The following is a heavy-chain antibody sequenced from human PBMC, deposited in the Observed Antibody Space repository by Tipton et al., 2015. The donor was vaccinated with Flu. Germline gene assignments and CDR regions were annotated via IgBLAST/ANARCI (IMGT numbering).Heavy chain of an antibody. D-gene: IGHD6-19*01. J-gene: IGHJ4*02. Sequence: TLSLTCAVYGGSFSGYYWSWIRQPPGKGLEWIGEINHSGSTNYNPSLKSRVTISVDTSKNQFSLKLSSVTAADTAVYYCARGFKKRGYSSGWYASTRETYYFDYWGQGTLVTVSS. V-gene: IGHV4-34*01. CDR2: INHSGST. CDR3: ARGFKKRGYSSGWYASTRETYYFDY. CDR1: GGSFSGYY.